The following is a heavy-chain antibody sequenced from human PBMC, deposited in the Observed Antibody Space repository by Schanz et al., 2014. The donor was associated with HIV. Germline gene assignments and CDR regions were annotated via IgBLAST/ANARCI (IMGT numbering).Heavy chain of an antibody. CDR1: GFTFNNYA. J-gene: IGHJ4*02. CDR3: AKPEYDSSGNSQSHFDY. V-gene: IGHV3-23*01. D-gene: IGHD3-22*01. CDR2: ISESGGRT. Sequence: EVQLLDSWGGLVQPGGSLRLSCVASGFTFNNYAMTWVRQAPGKGLEWVSSISESGGRTYYADSVNGRFTISRDNSKNTLYLQMTTLRTEDTAVYYCAKPEYDSSGNSQSHFDYWGQGTLVTVSS.